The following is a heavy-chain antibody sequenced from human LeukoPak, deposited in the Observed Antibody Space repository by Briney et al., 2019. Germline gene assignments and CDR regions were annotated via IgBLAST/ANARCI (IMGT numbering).Heavy chain of an antibody. Sequence: GGSLRLSCAASGFTFSSYAMSWVRQAPGKGLEWVSGISGGGSSTDYADLVKGRFTISRDNSKNTLYLQMNSLRAEDTAVYYCAKKGISAKKGFSTTPDDAFDFWGQGTMVTVSS. CDR2: ISGGGSST. CDR1: GFTFSSYA. CDR3: AKKGISAKKGFSTTPDDAFDF. V-gene: IGHV3-23*01. D-gene: IGHD2-8*01. J-gene: IGHJ3*01.